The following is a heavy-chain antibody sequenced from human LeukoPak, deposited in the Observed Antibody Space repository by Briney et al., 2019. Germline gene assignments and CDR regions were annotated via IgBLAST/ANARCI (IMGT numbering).Heavy chain of an antibody. D-gene: IGHD1-26*01. Sequence: GGSLRLSCAASGFTVSSNYMSWVRQAPGKGLEWVSVIYSGGSTYYADSVKGRFTISRDNSKNTLYLQMNSLRAEDTAVYYCAKSIVGATMEYFQHWGQGTLVTVSS. V-gene: IGHV3-53*01. J-gene: IGHJ1*01. CDR1: GFTVSSNY. CDR2: IYSGGST. CDR3: AKSIVGATMEYFQH.